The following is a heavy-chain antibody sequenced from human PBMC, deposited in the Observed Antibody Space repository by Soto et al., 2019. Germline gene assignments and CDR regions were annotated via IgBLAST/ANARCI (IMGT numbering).Heavy chain of an antibody. CDR3: ARDKRYYYDSSGYLFDY. V-gene: IGHV1-46*01. CDR2: INPSGGST. Sequence: ASVKVSCKAPGYTFTSYYMHWVRQAPGQGLEWMGIINPSGGSTSYAQKFQGRVTMTRDTSTSTVYMELSSLRSEDTAVYYCARDKRYYYDSSGYLFDYWGQGTLVTVSS. J-gene: IGHJ4*02. D-gene: IGHD3-22*01. CDR1: GYTFTSYY.